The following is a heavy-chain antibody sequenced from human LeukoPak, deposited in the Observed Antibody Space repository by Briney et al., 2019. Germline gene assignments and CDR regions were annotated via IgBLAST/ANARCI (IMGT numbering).Heavy chain of an antibody. CDR3: AKDRGIQLWLFSDY. D-gene: IGHD5-18*01. CDR1: GFTFSSYA. Sequence: RGSLRLSCAASGFTFSSYAMSWVRQAPGEGREWVSAISGSGGSTNYADSVKGRFTISRDNSKNTLYLQMNSLRAEDTAVYYCAKDRGIQLWLFSDYWGQGTLVTVSS. V-gene: IGHV3-23*01. J-gene: IGHJ4*02. CDR2: ISGSGGST.